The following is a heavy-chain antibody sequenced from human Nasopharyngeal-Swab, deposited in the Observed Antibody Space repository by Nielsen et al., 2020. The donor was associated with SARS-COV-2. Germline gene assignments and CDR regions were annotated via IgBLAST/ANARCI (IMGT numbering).Heavy chain of an antibody. V-gene: IGHV3-48*03. CDR2: ISSSGSTI. CDR1: GFTFSSYE. Sequence: LSLTCAASGFTFSSYEMNWVRQAPGKGLEWVSYISSSGSTIYYADSVKGRFTISRDNAKNSLYLQMNNLRADDTAIYYCARTAAFCGDDCYSEYFQHWGQGTLVTVSS. CDR3: ARTAAFCGDDCYSEYFQH. J-gene: IGHJ1*01. D-gene: IGHD2-21*02.